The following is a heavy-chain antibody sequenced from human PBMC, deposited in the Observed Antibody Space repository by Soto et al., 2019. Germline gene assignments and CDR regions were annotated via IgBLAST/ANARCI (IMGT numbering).Heavy chain of an antibody. D-gene: IGHD3-22*01. CDR1: GGSISSGDYY. CDR2: IYYSGST. V-gene: IGHV4-30-4*01. J-gene: IGHJ4*02. CDR3: ARADNYYDSSALDY. Sequence: PSETLSLTCTVSGGSISSGDYYWSWIRQPPGKGLEWVGYIYYSGSTYYNPSLKSRVTISVDTSKNQFSLKLSSVTAADTAVYYCARADNYYDSSALDYWGQGTLVTVSS.